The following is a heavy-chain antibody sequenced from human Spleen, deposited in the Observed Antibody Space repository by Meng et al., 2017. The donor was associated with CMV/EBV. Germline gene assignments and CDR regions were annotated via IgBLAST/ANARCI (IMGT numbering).Heavy chain of an antibody. J-gene: IGHJ4*02. CDR2: MYYIGSS. Sequence: SETLSLTCPVSGDSISSSSHYWGWIRQPPGKGLEWIGSMYYIGSSFYNPSLKSRVTISVDTAKNQFSLKLNSVTAADTAVYYCARQSRRRGTVIIPSETVNWGQGLLVTVSS. CDR1: GDSISSSSHY. V-gene: IGHV4-39*01. D-gene: IGHD4-11*01. CDR3: ARQSRRRGTVIIPSETVN.